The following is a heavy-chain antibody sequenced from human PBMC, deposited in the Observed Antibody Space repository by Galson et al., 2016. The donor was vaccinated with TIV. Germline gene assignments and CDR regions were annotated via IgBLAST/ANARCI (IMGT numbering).Heavy chain of an antibody. CDR1: GFTFGPFK. Sequence: SLRLSCAASGFTFGPFKMGWVRQVPGKGLVWVSSIGSRSSDKFYGDSVKGRFTISRDNSKNTLYLHMSSLRAEDTALYYCAREPTTRRGYYGLDIWGQGTTVTVSS. CDR3: AREPTTRRGYYGLDI. CDR2: IGSRSSDK. V-gene: IGHV3-21*04. D-gene: IGHD1-26*01. J-gene: IGHJ6*02.